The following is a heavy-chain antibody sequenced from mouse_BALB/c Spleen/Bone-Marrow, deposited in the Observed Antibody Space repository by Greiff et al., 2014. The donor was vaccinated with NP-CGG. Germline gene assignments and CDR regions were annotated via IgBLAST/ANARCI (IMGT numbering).Heavy chain of an antibody. CDR1: GFNVKDTY. Sequence: QLQQSGAELVKPGASVKLSCTASGFNVKDTYMHWVKQRPEQGLEWIGRIDPANGNTKYDPKFQGKATITADTSSNTPYLQLSSLTSEDTAVYYCARSYYAMDYWGQGTSVTVSS. V-gene: IGHV14-3*02. CDR2: IDPANGNT. CDR3: ARSYYAMDY. J-gene: IGHJ4*01. D-gene: IGHD1-1*01.